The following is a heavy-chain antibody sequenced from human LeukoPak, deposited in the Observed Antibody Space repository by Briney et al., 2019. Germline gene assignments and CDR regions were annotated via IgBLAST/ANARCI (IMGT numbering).Heavy chain of an antibody. CDR3: ARASPSGWSPFDY. D-gene: IGHD6-19*01. V-gene: IGHV1-18*01. CDR2: INTYNGNT. CDR1: GYRFSDYG. J-gene: IGHJ4*02. Sequence: ASVKVSCKTFGYRFSDYGISWVRQAPGQGLQWMGWINTYNGNTEYAQSLQGRATMTIDTATATAYLEVRSLISDDTAVYYCARASPSGWSPFDYWGQGTLVTVSS.